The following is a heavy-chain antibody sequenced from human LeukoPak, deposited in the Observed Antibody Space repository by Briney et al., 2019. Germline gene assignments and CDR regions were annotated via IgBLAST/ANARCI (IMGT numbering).Heavy chain of an antibody. J-gene: IGHJ4*02. D-gene: IGHD3-9*01. Sequence: GASVKVSCKASGGTFSSYAISWVRQAPGQGLEWMGGIIPIFGTANYAQKFQGRVTITADESTSTAYMELSSLRSEDTAVYYCARPQYDILTGYREYYFDYWGQGTLVTVSS. CDR1: GGTFSSYA. CDR2: IIPIFGTA. V-gene: IGHV1-69*13. CDR3: ARPQYDILTGYREYYFDY.